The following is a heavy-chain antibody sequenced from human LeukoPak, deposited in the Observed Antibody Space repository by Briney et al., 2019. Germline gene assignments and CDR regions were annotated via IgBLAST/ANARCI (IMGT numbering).Heavy chain of an antibody. V-gene: IGHV3-11*01. CDR3: ARGAVTRERPFDY. D-gene: IGHD4-17*01. CDR2: ISKSGDSI. J-gene: IGHJ4*02. Sequence: PGGSLRLSCAASGFTFSDYYMSWFRQAPGKGLEWVSYISKSGDSIYYADSVKGRFTISRDNAKNSLYLQMNSLRAEDTAVYYCARGAVTRERPFDYWGQGTLVTVSS. CDR1: GFTFSDYY.